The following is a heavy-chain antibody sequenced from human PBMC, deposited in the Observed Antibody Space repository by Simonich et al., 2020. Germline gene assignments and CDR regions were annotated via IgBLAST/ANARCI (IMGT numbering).Heavy chain of an antibody. CDR1: GYTLTVYY. V-gene: IGHV1-2*02. J-gene: IGHJ3*02. CDR2: INTNSGGT. CDR3: ARVRFEAFDI. Sequence: QVQLVQSGAEVKKPGASVKVSCKASGYTLTVYYRPWVRQAPGQGLEWMGWINTNSGGTNDAQNFQGRVTMTRDTSISTAYMELSRLRSDDTAVYYCARVRFEAFDIWGQGTMVTVSS.